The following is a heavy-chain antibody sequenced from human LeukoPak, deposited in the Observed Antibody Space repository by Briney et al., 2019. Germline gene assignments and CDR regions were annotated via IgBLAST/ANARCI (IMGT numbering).Heavy chain of an antibody. CDR3: ARHGDSSTWSYFDY. V-gene: IGHV4-59*08. CDR2: ISYSGST. CDR1: GGSITNYY. Sequence: SETLSLTCTVSGGSITNYYWTWIRQPPGKGLEWIGYISYSGSTNYNPSLKSRVTIPVDTSKNQFSLRLTSVTAADTAVYYCARHGDSSTWSYFDYWGQGTLVTVSS. D-gene: IGHD6-13*01. J-gene: IGHJ4*02.